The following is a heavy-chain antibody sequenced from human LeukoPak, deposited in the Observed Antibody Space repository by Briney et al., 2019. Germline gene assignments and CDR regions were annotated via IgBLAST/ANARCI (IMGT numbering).Heavy chain of an antibody. CDR1: GFTFSSYG. J-gene: IGHJ4*02. V-gene: IGHV3-30*03. CDR3: ARGSSEVDY. CDR2: ISYDGSNK. Sequence: GGSLRLSCAASGFTFSSYGVHWVRQAPGKGLEWVAVISYDGSNKYYADSVKGRFTISRDNSKNTLYLQMNSLRAEDTAVYYCARGSSEVDYWGQGTLVTVSS. D-gene: IGHD6-6*01.